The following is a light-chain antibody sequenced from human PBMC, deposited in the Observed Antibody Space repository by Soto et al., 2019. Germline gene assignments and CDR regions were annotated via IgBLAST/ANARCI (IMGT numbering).Light chain of an antibody. V-gene: IGLV1-47*01. CDR3: AAWDDSLSGVV. Sequence: QSVLIQPPSASGTPGQRVTISCSGSSSNIGSNYVYWYQQFPGTAPRLLIHRNNQRPSGVPDRFSGSKSGTSASLAISGLRSEDEADYHCAAWDDSLSGVVFGGGTQLTVL. J-gene: IGLJ2*01. CDR2: RNN. CDR1: SSNIGSNY.